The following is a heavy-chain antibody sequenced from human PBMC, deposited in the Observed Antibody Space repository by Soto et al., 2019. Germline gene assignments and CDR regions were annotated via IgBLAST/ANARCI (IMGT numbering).Heavy chain of an antibody. Sequence: NPSETLSLTCAVYGGSFSGYYWSWIRQPPGKGLEWIGEINHSGSTNYNPSLKSRVTISVDTSKNQFSLKLSSVTAADTAVYYCARGGGYCSGGSCYSGYYYMDVWGKGTTVTVSS. CDR1: GGSFSGYY. V-gene: IGHV4-34*01. CDR3: ARGGGYCSGGSCYSGYYYMDV. J-gene: IGHJ6*03. CDR2: INHSGST. D-gene: IGHD2-15*01.